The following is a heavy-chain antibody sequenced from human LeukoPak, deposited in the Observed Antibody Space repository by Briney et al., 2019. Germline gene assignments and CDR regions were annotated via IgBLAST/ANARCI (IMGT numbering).Heavy chain of an antibody. J-gene: IGHJ4*02. CDR3: AKDLYCSSTSCSDFDY. V-gene: IGHV3-23*01. CDR2: ISGSGGST. D-gene: IGHD2-2*01. CDR1: GFTFSSYA. Sequence: GGSLGLSCAASGFTFSSYAMSWVRQAPGKGLEWVSAISGSGGSTYYADSVKGRFTISRDNSKNTLYLQMNSLRAEDTAVYYCAKDLYCSSTSCSDFDYWGQGTLVTVSS.